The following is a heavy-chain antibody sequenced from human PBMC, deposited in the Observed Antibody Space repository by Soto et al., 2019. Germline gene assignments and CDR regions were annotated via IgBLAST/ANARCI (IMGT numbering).Heavy chain of an antibody. CDR3: LSASPFDF. V-gene: IGHV3-15*07. Sequence: EVQLVESGGGLVQPGGSLRLSCAASGFTFTNAWMNWVRQAPGKGLEWVGNIKSKSDGETTDDAGHVKGRFTISREDSITTLDLEMNSLKTEDTGISYCLSASPFDFWGQGALVTVSS. J-gene: IGHJ4*02. CDR2: IKSKSDGETT. CDR1: GFTFTNAW.